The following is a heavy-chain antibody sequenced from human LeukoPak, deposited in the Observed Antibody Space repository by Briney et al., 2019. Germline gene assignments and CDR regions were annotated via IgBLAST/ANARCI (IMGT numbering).Heavy chain of an antibody. V-gene: IGHV3-69-1*01. J-gene: IGHJ4*02. Sequence: MNWVRXAPGKGLEWVSYISSTSSIYYADSVKGRFTVSRDNAKNSLYLQMNSLRAEDTALYYCARATSYGRFDYWGQGTLVTVSS. CDR3: ARATSYGRFDY. CDR2: ISSTSSI. D-gene: IGHD3-10*01.